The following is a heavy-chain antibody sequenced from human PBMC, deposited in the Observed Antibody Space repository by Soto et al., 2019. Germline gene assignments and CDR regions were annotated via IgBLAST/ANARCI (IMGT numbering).Heavy chain of an antibody. CDR1: GFTFSDSA. CDR2: ISGSGAGT. V-gene: IGHV3-23*01. CDR3: AKVRSGFYYFDY. J-gene: IGHJ4*02. Sequence: GGSLRLSCAASGFTFSDSAMSWVRQAPGKGLEWVSTISGSGAGTYYADSVKGRFSISRDNSMNTLSLQMSSLRAEDTAVYYCAKVRSGFYYFDYWGQGTLVTVSS. D-gene: IGHD6-19*01.